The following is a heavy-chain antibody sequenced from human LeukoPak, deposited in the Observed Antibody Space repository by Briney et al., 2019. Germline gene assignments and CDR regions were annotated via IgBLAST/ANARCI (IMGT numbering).Heavy chain of an antibody. V-gene: IGHV1-2*02. CDR2: INPNSGGT. CDR1: GYTFTSYA. CDR3: ARGYSYGPLDY. J-gene: IGHJ4*02. Sequence: ASVKVSCKASGYTFTSYAMNWVRQAPGQGLEWMGWINPNSGGTNYAQKFQGRVTMTRDTSISTAYMELSRLRSDDTAVYYCARGYSYGPLDYWGQGTLVTVSS. D-gene: IGHD5-18*01.